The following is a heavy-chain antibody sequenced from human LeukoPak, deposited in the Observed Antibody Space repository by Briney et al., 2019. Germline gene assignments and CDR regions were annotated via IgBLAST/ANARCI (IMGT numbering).Heavy chain of an antibody. CDR1: GFTFNRYA. CDR3: ASRITMIVVPPDY. J-gene: IGHJ4*02. CDR2: ISYDGSNK. Sequence: PGRSLRLSCAASGFTFNRYALHWVRQAPGKGLEWVAVISYDGSNKYYADSVKGRFTISRDNSKSTLYLQMNSLRPEDTAVYYCASRITMIVVPPDYWGQGTLVTVSS. V-gene: IGHV3-30*04. D-gene: IGHD3-22*01.